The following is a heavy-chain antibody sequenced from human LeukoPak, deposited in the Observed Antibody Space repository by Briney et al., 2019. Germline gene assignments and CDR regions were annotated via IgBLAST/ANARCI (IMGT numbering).Heavy chain of an antibody. CDR1: GFIFSSYG. CDR2: IRYDGSKK. J-gene: IGHJ4*02. D-gene: IGHD6-13*01. CDR3: AKVRRPDSYSSSWLDY. V-gene: IGHV3-30*02. Sequence: GGSLRLSCAASGFIFSSYGMHWVRQAPGKGLEWVAFIRYDGSKKYYADSVKGRFTISRDNSKNTLYLQMNSLRAEDTAVYYCAKVRRPDSYSSSWLDYWGQGTLVTVSS.